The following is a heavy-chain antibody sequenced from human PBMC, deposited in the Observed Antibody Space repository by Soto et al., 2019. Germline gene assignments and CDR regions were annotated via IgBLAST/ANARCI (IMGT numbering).Heavy chain of an antibody. CDR2: INHSGST. Sequence: TSETLSLTCAVYGGSFSGYYWSWIRQPPGKGLEWIGEINHSGSTNYNPSLKSRVTISVDTSKNQFSLKLSSVTAADTAVYYCARGGPVPAARDTTNWFDPWGQGTLVTVSS. CDR3: ARGGPVPAARDTTNWFDP. D-gene: IGHD2-2*01. V-gene: IGHV4-34*01. CDR1: GGSFSGYY. J-gene: IGHJ5*02.